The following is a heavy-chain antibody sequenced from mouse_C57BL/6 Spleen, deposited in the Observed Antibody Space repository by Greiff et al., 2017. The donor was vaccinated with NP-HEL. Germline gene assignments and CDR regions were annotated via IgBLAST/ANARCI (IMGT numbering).Heavy chain of an antibody. J-gene: IGHJ2*01. Sequence: QVQLQQPGAELVRPGTSVKLSCKASGYTFTSYWMHWVKQRPGQGLEWIGVIDPSDSYTNYNQKFKGKATLTVDTSSSTAYMQLSSLTSEDSALSYCARDGGLDYWGQGTTLTVSP. CDR1: GYTFTSYW. CDR3: ARDGGLDY. CDR2: IDPSDSYT. V-gene: IGHV1-59*01. D-gene: IGHD2-3*01.